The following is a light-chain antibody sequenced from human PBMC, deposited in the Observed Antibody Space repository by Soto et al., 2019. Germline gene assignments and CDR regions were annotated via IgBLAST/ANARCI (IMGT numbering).Light chain of an antibody. CDR2: AAS. J-gene: IGKJ3*01. CDR1: QTITNC. Sequence: EIQMTQSPSSLSASVGDRVTITCGASQTITNCLNWYQHKPRKAPKLLIYAASSLQSGVPSRFSGSGSGTDFTLTISSLQPEDFATYYCQESYSTPSVTFGPGTKVDIK. V-gene: IGKV1-39*01. CDR3: QESYSTPSVT.